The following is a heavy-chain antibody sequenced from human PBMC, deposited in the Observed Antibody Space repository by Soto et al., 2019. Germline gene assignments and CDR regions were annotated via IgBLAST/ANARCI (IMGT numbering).Heavy chain of an antibody. D-gene: IGHD5-18*01. Sequence: SETLSLTCAVYGGSFSGYYWSWIRQPPGKGLAWIGEINHSGSTNYNPSLKSRVTISVDTPKNQFSLKLSSGTAADTAVYYCASSRGYSYGYRDYWGQGTLVTVSS. J-gene: IGHJ4*02. CDR3: ASSRGYSYGYRDY. CDR2: INHSGST. CDR1: GGSFSGYY. V-gene: IGHV4-34*01.